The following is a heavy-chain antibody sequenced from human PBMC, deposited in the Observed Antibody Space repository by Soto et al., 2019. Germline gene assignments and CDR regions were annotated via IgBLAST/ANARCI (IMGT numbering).Heavy chain of an antibody. CDR1: GFTFSSYW. J-gene: IGHJ4*02. D-gene: IGHD6-19*01. CDR2: INSDGSST. CDR3: ARGQWLDHYYFDY. V-gene: IGHV3-74*01. Sequence: GGSLRLSCAASGFTFSSYWMHWVRQAPGKGLVWVSRINSDGSSTSYADSVKGRFTISRDNAKNTLYLQMNSLRAEDMAVYYCARGQWLDHYYFDYWGQGTLVTVSA.